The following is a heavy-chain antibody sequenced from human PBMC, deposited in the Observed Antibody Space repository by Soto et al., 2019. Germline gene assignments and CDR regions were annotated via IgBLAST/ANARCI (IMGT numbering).Heavy chain of an antibody. CDR1: GGTFSSYA. Sequence: QVQLVQSGAEVKKPGSSVKVSCKASGGTFSSYAISWVRQAPGQGLEWMGGIIPIFGTTNYAQKFQGRVTITADKSTSTAYMEMSSLRTEDTAVYYCASPPGMDIVVVPAAIADYDYYGMDVWGQGTTVTVSS. CDR2: IIPIFGTT. D-gene: IGHD2-2*02. V-gene: IGHV1-69*06. CDR3: ASPPGMDIVVVPAAIADYDYYGMDV. J-gene: IGHJ6*02.